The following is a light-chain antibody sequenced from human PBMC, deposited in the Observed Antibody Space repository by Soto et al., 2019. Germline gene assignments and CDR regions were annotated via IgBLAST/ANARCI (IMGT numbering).Light chain of an antibody. CDR3: QQYYSTPLP. Sequence: DSVMTESPVSLAVSMGERATINCKSSQSVLYSSNNKNYLAWYQQKPGQPPKLLIYWASIRESGVPDRFSGSGSGTDFTLTISSLQADDVAVYYCQQYYSTPLPFGGGTKVDIK. CDR1: QSVLYSSNNKNY. J-gene: IGKJ4*01. CDR2: WAS. V-gene: IGKV4-1*01.